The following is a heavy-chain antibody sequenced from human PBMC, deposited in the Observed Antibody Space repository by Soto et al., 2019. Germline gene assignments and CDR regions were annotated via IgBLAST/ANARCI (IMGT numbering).Heavy chain of an antibody. J-gene: IGHJ5*02. CDR1: GYSFTSYW. Sequence: EVQLVQSGAEVKKPGESLKISCKGSGYSFTSYWIGWVRQMPGKGLEWMGIIYPGDSDTRYSPSFQGQVTISADKAISTAYLQWSSLKASDPAMYYCARHPITIFGLDPPHGWFDPWGQGTLVTVSS. CDR3: ARHPITIFGLDPPHGWFDP. V-gene: IGHV5-51*01. D-gene: IGHD3-3*01. CDR2: IYPGDSDT.